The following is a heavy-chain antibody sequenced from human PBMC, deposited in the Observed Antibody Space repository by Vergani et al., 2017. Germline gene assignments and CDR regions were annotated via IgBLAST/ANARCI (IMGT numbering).Heavy chain of an antibody. Sequence: QVQLVQSGAEVKKPGASVKVSCKASGYTFTSYAMHWVRQAPGQRLEWMGWINAGNGNTQYSQKFQGRVTITRDTSASTAYMELSSLRSEDTAVYYCARAPIFGVVIYYFDYWGQGTLVTVSS. D-gene: IGHD3-3*01. V-gene: IGHV1-3*01. CDR1: GYTFTSYA. J-gene: IGHJ4*02. CDR3: ARAPIFGVVIYYFDY. CDR2: INAGNGNT.